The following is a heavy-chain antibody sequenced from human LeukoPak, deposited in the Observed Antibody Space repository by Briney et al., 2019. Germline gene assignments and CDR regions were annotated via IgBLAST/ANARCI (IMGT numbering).Heavy chain of an antibody. V-gene: IGHV4-34*01. Sequence: PSETLSLTCAVYGGSFSGYYWSWIRQPPGKGLEGIGEINHSGSTNYNPSLTSRVTISVGTSKNQFSLKLSSVSAADTAVYYCAAADSSGAHDYWGQGTLVTVSS. D-gene: IGHD3-22*01. J-gene: IGHJ4*02. CDR1: GGSFSGYY. CDR2: INHSGST. CDR3: AAADSSGAHDY.